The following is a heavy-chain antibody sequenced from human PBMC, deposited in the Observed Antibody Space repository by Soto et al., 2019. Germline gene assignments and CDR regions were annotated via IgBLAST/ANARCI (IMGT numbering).Heavy chain of an antibody. D-gene: IGHD2-21*02. CDR3: ARGPVVTPFVDY. CDR2: VYYSGST. Sequence: SETLSLTCTVSGGSVTSGNYYWSWIRQPPGKGLEWIGHVYYSGSTNYNPSLKSRVTISVDASKNQFSLKLSSVTAADTAIYYCARGPVVTPFVDYWGQGTLVTVSS. V-gene: IGHV4-61*01. CDR1: GGSVTSGNYY. J-gene: IGHJ4*02.